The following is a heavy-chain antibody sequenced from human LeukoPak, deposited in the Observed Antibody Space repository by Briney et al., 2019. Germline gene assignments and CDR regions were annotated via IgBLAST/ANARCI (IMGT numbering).Heavy chain of an antibody. V-gene: IGHV3-30*02. CDR3: AKDRCSNGIGCLYYYMDV. CDR2: IRYDGSNK. Sequence: PGGSLRLSCAASGFTFSSYGMHWVRQAPGKGLEWVAFIRYDGSNKYYAGSVKGRFSISRDNSKNTLYLQMNSLRAEDTAVYYCAKDRCSNGIGCLYYYMDVWGKGTTVTISS. D-gene: IGHD2-8*01. J-gene: IGHJ6*03. CDR1: GFTFSSYG.